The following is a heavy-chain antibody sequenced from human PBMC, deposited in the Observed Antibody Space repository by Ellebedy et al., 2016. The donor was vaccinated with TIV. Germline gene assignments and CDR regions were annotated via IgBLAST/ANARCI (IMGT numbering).Heavy chain of an antibody. D-gene: IGHD6-19*01. CDR3: ARSYTSGWFGSIDP. J-gene: IGHJ5*02. CDR1: GGFISTYY. CDR2: IYHSGTT. V-gene: IGHV4-59*01. Sequence: MPGGSLRLSCPVSGGFISTYYWSWIRQPPGKGLEWMGYIYHSGTTNYNPYLKTRVTLSLHTSKNQSSLNLNSVTAADTAVYYCARSYTSGWFGSIDPWGQGTLVTVSA.